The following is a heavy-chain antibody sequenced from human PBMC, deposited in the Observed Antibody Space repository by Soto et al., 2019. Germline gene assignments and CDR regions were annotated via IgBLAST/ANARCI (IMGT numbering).Heavy chain of an antibody. J-gene: IGHJ4*02. D-gene: IGHD1-26*01. Sequence: QVQLQESGPGLVKPSQTLSLTCTVSGGSISSGGYYWSWIRQHPGKGLEWIGYIYYSGSTYYNPSLKRRVTMSVDTSNNQFSLKLSSVTAAATAVYYCAGIYSGRPGGTLRYWGQGTVVTVSS. V-gene: IGHV4-31*03. CDR2: IYYSGST. CDR1: GGSISSGGYY. CDR3: AGIYSGRPGGTLRY.